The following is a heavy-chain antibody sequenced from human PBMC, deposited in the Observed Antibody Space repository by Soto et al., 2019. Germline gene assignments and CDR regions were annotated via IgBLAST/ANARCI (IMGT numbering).Heavy chain of an antibody. Sequence: GGSLRLSCAASGFTFSSYAMSWVRQAPGKGLEWVSAISGSGGSTYYADSVKGRFTISRDNSKNTLYLQMNSLRAEDTAVYYCAKGGYYDSSSQTLYYYHGMDVWGQGTTVTVSS. CDR1: GFTFSSYA. CDR3: AKGGYYDSSSQTLYYYHGMDV. V-gene: IGHV3-23*01. J-gene: IGHJ6*02. CDR2: ISGSGGST. D-gene: IGHD3-22*01.